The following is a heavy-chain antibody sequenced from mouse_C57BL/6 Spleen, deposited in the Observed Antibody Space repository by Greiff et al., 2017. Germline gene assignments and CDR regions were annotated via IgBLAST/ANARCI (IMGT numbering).Heavy chain of an antibody. J-gene: IGHJ1*03. Sequence: VQLQQPGTELVKPGASVKLSCKASGYTFTSYWMHWVKQRPGQGLEWIGNINPSNGGTNYNEKFKSKATLTVDKSSSTAYMQLSSLTSEDSAVYFCARGGYDYDVPRYFDGWGTGTTVTVSS. V-gene: IGHV1-53*01. CDR1: GYTFTSYW. CDR3: ARGGYDYDVPRYFDG. CDR2: INPSNGGT. D-gene: IGHD2-4*01.